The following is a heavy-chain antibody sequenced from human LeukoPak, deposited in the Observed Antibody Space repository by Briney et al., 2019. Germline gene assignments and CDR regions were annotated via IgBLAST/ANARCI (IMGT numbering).Heavy chain of an antibody. CDR2: ISAYNGNT. Sequence: ASVKVFCKASGYTFTSYGISWVRQAPGQGLEWMRWISAYNGNTNYAQKLQGRVTMTTDTSTSTAYMELRSLRSDDTAVYYRATDDSSGYGRFDYWGQGTLVTVSS. J-gene: IGHJ4*02. CDR3: ATDDSSGYGRFDY. V-gene: IGHV1-18*01. CDR1: GYTFTSYG. D-gene: IGHD3-22*01.